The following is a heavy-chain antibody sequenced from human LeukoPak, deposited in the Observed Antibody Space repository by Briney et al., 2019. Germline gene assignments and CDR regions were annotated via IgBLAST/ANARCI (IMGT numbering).Heavy chain of an antibody. Sequence: SETLSLTCAVYGGSFSGYYWSWIRQPPGKGLEWIGEINHSGSTNYNPSLKSRVTISVDTSKNQFSLKLSSVTAADTAVYYCARVRTAMPYYYYYMDVWGKGTTVTVSS. J-gene: IGHJ6*03. CDR1: GGSFSGYY. CDR3: ARVRTAMPYYYYYMDV. D-gene: IGHD5-18*01. V-gene: IGHV4-34*01. CDR2: INHSGST.